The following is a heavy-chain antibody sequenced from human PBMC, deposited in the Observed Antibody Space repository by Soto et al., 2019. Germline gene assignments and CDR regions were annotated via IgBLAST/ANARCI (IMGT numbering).Heavy chain of an antibody. Sequence: PSETLSLTCTVSGGSISSYYWSWIRQPPGKGLEWIGYIYYSGSTNYNPSLKSRVTISVDTSKNQFSLKLSSVTAADTAVYYCARSDGSGSTYGYYGMDVWGQGTTVTVSS. J-gene: IGHJ6*02. V-gene: IGHV4-59*01. D-gene: IGHD3-10*01. CDR2: IYYSGST. CDR1: GGSISSYY. CDR3: ARSDGSGSTYGYYGMDV.